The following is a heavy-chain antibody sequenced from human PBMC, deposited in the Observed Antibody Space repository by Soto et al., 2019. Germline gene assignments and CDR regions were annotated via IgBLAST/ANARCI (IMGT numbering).Heavy chain of an antibody. D-gene: IGHD3-3*01. CDR2: IYYSGST. J-gene: IGHJ6*02. V-gene: IGHV4-59*01. Sequence: QVQLQESGPGLVKASETLSLTCTVSGGSINTYHWSWVRQPPGKGLEWIGYIYYSGSTYYNPSLKSRVAMTVATTKDHSTLHLIFVTTADKAVYSGASYRTGSGLYYGRDVWGQGTTVTVSS. CDR3: ASYRTGSGLYYGRDV. CDR1: GGSINTYH.